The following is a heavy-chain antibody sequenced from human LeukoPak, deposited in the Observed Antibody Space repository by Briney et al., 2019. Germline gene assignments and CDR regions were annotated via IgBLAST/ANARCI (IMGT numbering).Heavy chain of an antibody. J-gene: IGHJ4*02. CDR2: IIPIFGTA. CDR1: GGTFSSYA. Sequence: SVKVSCKASGGTFSSYAISWVRQAPGQGLEWMGGIIPIFGTAKYAQKFQGRITITAVESMSTAYMELSSLRSEDTAVYYCARGWLAETTVVTPYNYWGQGTLVTVSS. D-gene: IGHD4-23*01. V-gene: IGHV1-69*13. CDR3: ARGWLAETTVVTPYNY.